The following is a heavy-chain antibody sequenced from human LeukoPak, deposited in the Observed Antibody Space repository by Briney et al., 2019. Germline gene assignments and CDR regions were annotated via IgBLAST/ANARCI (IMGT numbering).Heavy chain of an antibody. CDR2: IKQDGSEK. Sequence: GGSLRLSCVGSGFTFSNYWMTWVRQAPGKGLEWVANIKQDGSEKYYGDSVKGRFTISRDNAKNSLYLQMNSLRVEDTAVYYCPRSPLSGMDVWGQGTTVTVAS. V-gene: IGHV3-7*01. CDR3: PRSPLSGMDV. D-gene: IGHD2/OR15-2a*01. J-gene: IGHJ6*02. CDR1: GFTFSNYW.